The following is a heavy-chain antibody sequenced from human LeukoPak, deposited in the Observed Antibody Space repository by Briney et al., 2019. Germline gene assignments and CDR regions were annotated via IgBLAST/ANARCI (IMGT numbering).Heavy chain of an antibody. D-gene: IGHD2-2*01. CDR2: IYPGDSET. V-gene: IGHV5-51*01. Sequence: RGESLKISCKGSGYSFTSYWISWVRQMPGKGLEWMGIIYPGDSETRYSPSFQGQVTMSADKSINTAYLQWSSLKASDTAMYYCARRQGCSSTSCPPDSWGQGTLVTVSS. CDR3: ARRQGCSSTSCPPDS. CDR1: GYSFTSYW. J-gene: IGHJ4*02.